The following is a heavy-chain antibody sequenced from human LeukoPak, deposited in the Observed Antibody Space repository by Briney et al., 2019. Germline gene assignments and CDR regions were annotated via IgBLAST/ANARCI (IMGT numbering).Heavy chain of an antibody. V-gene: IGHV1-2*02. CDR1: GYTFTSYG. Sequence: GASVKVSCKAPGYTFTSYGITWVRQAPGQGLEWMGWINPNSGGTNYAQKFQGRVTMTRDTSISTAYMELSRLRSDDTAVYYCARDLGSGYSSSWYDYWGQGTLVTVSS. D-gene: IGHD6-13*01. CDR2: INPNSGGT. CDR3: ARDLGSGYSSSWYDY. J-gene: IGHJ4*02.